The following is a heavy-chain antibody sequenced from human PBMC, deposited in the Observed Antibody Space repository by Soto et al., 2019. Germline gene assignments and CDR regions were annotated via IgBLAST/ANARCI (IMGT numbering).Heavy chain of an antibody. Sequence: SDTLSLTCTLSGRSISSSRYYWGWIRQPPGKGLEWIGSIYYSGSTYYNPSLKSRVTLSVDTSKNQFSLKLSSVTAADTAVYYCARHYDILTGYYWAWFDPWGQGTLVTVS. CDR2: IYYSGST. D-gene: IGHD3-9*01. CDR1: GRSISSSRYY. CDR3: ARHYDILTGYYWAWFDP. J-gene: IGHJ5*02. V-gene: IGHV4-39*01.